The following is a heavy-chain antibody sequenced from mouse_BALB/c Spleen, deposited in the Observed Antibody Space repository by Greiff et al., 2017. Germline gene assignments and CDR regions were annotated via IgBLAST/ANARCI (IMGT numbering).Heavy chain of an antibody. D-gene: IGHD2-3*01. CDR3: ARRAAGYYDY. CDR1: GFSLSTSGMG. V-gene: IGHV8-12*01. J-gene: IGHJ2*01. Sequence: QVTLKESGPGILQPSQTLSLTCSFSGFSLSTSGMGVSWIRQPSGKGLEWLAHIYCDDDKRYNPSLKSRLTISKDTSSNQVFLKITSVDTADAATYYCARRAAGYYDYWGQGTTLTVSS. CDR2: IYCDDDK.